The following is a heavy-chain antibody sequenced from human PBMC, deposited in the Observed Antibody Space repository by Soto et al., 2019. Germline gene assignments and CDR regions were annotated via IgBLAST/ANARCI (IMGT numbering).Heavy chain of an antibody. V-gene: IGHV1-18*04. D-gene: IGHD3-3*01. Sequence: ASVKVSCKASGYTFTSYGISWVRQAPGQGLEWMGWISAYNGTTNYAQKLQGRVTMTTDTSTSTAYMELRSLRSDDTAVYYCARHFQYYDFWSGYRYYYYGMDVWGQGTTVTVSS. CDR2: ISAYNGTT. CDR3: ARHFQYYDFWSGYRYYYYGMDV. J-gene: IGHJ6*02. CDR1: GYTFTSYG.